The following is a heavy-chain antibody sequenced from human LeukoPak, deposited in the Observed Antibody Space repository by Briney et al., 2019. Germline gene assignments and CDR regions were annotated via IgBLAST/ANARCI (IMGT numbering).Heavy chain of an antibody. CDR2: ISSSSSYI. V-gene: IGHV3-21*01. CDR3: SRLITMVGGVIIGFDY. J-gene: IGHJ4*02. CDR1: GFTFSSYS. D-gene: IGHD3-10*01. Sequence: GGSLRLSCAASGFTFSSYSMNWVRQAPGKGLEWVSSISSSSSYIYYADSVKGRFTISRDNAKNSLYLQMNSLRAEDTAVYYCSRLITMVGGVIIGFDYWGQGPLVT.